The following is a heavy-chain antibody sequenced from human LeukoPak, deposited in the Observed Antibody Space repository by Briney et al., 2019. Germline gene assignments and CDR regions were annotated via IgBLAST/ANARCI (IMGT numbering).Heavy chain of an antibody. V-gene: IGHV1-2*02. CDR3: ARDQDYFVSSGYFGIDY. Sequence: ASVKVSCKASGYTFTGYYMHWVRPAPGQGLEWMGWINPNNGGTNYAHNFQDRVTMTRDTSINKTSMELSRLRSEDTAVYYGARDQDYFVSSGYFGIDYWGQGTLVTVSS. D-gene: IGHD3-22*01. CDR1: GYTFTGYY. CDR2: INPNNGGT. J-gene: IGHJ4*02.